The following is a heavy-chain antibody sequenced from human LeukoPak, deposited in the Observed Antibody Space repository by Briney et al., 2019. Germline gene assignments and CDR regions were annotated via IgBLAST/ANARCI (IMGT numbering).Heavy chain of an antibody. Sequence: GALRLSCAASGFTVSNNYMSWVRPAPGKGLEWVSVIYSGGGTYYADSVKGRFTISRDNSKNTLYLQMNSLSAEDTAVYYCARDSSGPLYWGQGTLVTVSS. V-gene: IGHV3-66*01. CDR2: IYSGGGT. D-gene: IGHD6-19*01. CDR1: GFTVSNNY. CDR3: ARDSSGPLY. J-gene: IGHJ4*02.